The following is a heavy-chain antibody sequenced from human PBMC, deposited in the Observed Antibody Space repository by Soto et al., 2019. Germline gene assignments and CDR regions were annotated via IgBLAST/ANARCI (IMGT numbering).Heavy chain of an antibody. D-gene: IGHD3-10*01. V-gene: IGHV3-33*08. Sequence: PGGSLRLSCAASGFTFSSYWMSWVRQAPGKGLEWVAVIWYDGSNKYYADSVKGRFTISRDNSKNTLYLQMNSLRAEDTAVYYCARDSSFGEWGRHYYGMDVWGQGTTVTVSS. CDR2: IWYDGSNK. CDR1: GFTFSSYW. J-gene: IGHJ6*02. CDR3: ARDSSFGEWGRHYYGMDV.